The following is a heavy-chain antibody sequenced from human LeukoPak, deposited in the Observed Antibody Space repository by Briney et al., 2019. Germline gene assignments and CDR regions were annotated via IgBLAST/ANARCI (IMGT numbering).Heavy chain of an antibody. J-gene: IGHJ4*02. V-gene: IGHV4-61*01. CDR1: GGSVSSGSYY. D-gene: IGHD3-22*01. Sequence: AETLSLTCTVSGGSVSSGSYYWSWIGQPPGKGLEWIGYIYYSESIDSNPSLKSRVTISIDTSKNQFSLKLSSVTAADTAVYYCARERYYSDISAFYFDYWGQGTLVTVSS. CDR3: ARERYYSDISAFYFDY. CDR2: IYYSESI.